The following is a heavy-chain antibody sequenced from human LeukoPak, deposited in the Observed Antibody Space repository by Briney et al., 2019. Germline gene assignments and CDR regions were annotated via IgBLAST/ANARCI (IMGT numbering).Heavy chain of an antibody. CDR1: GGSIITTNW. J-gene: IGHJ4*02. CDR2: VYLNGAT. Sequence: SETLSLTCAVSGGSIITTNWWSWVRQPPGKGLEWIGEVYLNGATHYNPSLGSRVSMSIDKSKNHMSLKLTSVTAADTAIYYCTRESGAFSPFGFWGQGTLVTVSS. CDR3: TRESGAFSPFGF. V-gene: IGHV4-4*02. D-gene: IGHD1-26*01.